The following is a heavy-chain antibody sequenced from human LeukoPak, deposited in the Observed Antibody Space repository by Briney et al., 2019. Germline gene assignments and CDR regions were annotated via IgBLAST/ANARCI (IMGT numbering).Heavy chain of an antibody. CDR3: ARDGVGTYDY. CDR2: IYPNNGDT. J-gene: IGHJ4*02. CDR1: GYTFTDYY. D-gene: IGHD1-26*01. Sequence: ASVKVSCKASGYTFTDYYIHWLRQAPGQGLEWMGWIYPNNGDTNYAQKFQGSVTITRDTSINTAYMELSSLTSDDTAVYYCARDGVGTYDYWGQGTLVTVSS. V-gene: IGHV1-2*02.